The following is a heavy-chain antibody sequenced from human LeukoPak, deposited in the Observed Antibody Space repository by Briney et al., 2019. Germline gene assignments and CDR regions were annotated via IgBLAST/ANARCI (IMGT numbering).Heavy chain of an antibody. J-gene: IGHJ4*02. CDR2: IGAYNGNT. CDR3: ARAHYDSSGYYYVY. CDR1: GYTFTSYD. Sequence: EASVKVSCKASGYTFTSYDINWVRQATGQGLEWMGWIGAYNGNTNYAQKLQGRVTMTTDTSTSTAYMELRSLRSDDTAVYYCARAHYDSSGYYYVYWGQGTLVTVSS. V-gene: IGHV1-18*01. D-gene: IGHD3-22*01.